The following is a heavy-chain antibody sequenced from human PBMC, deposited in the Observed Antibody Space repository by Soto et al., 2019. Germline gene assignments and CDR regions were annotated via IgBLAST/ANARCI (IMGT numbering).Heavy chain of an antibody. V-gene: IGHV4-31*03. D-gene: IGHD3-16*02. Sequence: PSETLSLTCTVSGGSISSGGYYWSWIRQHPGKGLEWIGYIYYSGSTYYNPSLKSRVTISVDTSKNQFSLKLSSVTAADTAVYYWAANELGELSFVYWGQGTLVTVSS. J-gene: IGHJ4*02. CDR3: AANELGELSFVY. CDR1: GGSISSGGYY. CDR2: IYYSGST.